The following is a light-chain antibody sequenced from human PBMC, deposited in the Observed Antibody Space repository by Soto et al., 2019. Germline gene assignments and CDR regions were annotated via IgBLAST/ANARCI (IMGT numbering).Light chain of an antibody. Sequence: EIVLTQSPGTLSLSPGERATLSCRASQSVTSSYLAWYQQKPGQAPRLLIYGASSGATGIPDRFSGSGSGTDFTLTISRLEPEDFAVYYCQQDGSSPITFGQGTRLEIK. CDR1: QSVTSSY. J-gene: IGKJ5*01. V-gene: IGKV3-20*01. CDR2: GAS. CDR3: QQDGSSPIT.